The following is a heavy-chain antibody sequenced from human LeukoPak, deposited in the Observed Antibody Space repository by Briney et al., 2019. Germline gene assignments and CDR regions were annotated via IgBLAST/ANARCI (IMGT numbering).Heavy chain of an antibody. J-gene: IGHJ4*02. CDR3: ARVYCSGGSCYGSDYFDY. CDR2: ISSSSSYI. V-gene: IGHV3-21*01. D-gene: IGHD2-15*01. CDR1: GLTFSSYS. Sequence: GGSLRLSCAASGLTFSSYSMNWVRQAPGKGLEWVSSISSSSSYIYYADSVKGRFTISRDNAKNSLYLQMHGLRAEDTAVYYCARVYCSGGSCYGSDYFDYWGQGTLVTVSS.